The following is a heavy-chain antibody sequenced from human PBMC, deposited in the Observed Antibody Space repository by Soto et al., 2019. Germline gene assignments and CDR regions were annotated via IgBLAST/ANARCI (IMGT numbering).Heavy chain of an antibody. J-gene: IGHJ4*02. Sequence: SGPTLVNPTQTLTLTCTFSGFSLSTSGVGVGWIRQPPGKALEWLALIYWNDDKRYSPSLKRRLTITKDTSKNQAVLTMTNMDPVDTATYYCAHISSGGPRTFFDYWGQGTLVTVSS. CDR1: GFSLSTSGVG. CDR2: IYWNDDK. V-gene: IGHV2-5*01. D-gene: IGHD6-19*01. CDR3: AHISSGGPRTFFDY.